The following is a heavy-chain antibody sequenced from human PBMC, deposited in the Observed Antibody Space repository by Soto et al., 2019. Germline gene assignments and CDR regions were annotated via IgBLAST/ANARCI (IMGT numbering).Heavy chain of an antibody. J-gene: IGHJ4*02. CDR1: GFIFSDYA. D-gene: IGHD6-13*01. CDR3: AKARHSTSWYGLEADL. CDR2: ISYGGDNK. Sequence: QVQLVESGGGVVQPGRSLRLSCAASGFIFSDYAMHWVRQAPGKGLEWVAVISYGGDNKYNADSVRGRFAISRDNLKNTLDLQMNSLNPEDTAVYHCAKARHSTSWYGLEADLWGQGTLVTVSS. V-gene: IGHV3-30*09.